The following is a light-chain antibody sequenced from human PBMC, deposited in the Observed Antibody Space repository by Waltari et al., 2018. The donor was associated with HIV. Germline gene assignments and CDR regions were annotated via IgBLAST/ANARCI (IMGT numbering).Light chain of an antibody. CDR3: SSYTSSSTLGV. V-gene: IGLV2-14*03. J-gene: IGLJ1*01. CDR1: SSDIGGYNY. CDR2: DVG. Sequence: QSALTQPASVSGSPGQSITISCTGTSSDIGGYNYVSWYQQHPGKAPKLMISDVGHRPSGVSNRFSASKSGNTASLTISGLQAEDEADYYCSSYTSSSTLGVFGSGTKVTVL.